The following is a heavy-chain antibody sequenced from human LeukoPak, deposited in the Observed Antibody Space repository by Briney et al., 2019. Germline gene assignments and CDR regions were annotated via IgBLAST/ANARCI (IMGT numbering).Heavy chain of an antibody. CDR1: GFTFSSYS. V-gene: IGHV3-21*01. D-gene: IGHD4-17*01. J-gene: IGHJ4*02. Sequence: GGSLRLSCAASGFTFSSYSMNWVRQAPGKGLEWVSSISSSSSYIYYADSVKGRFTISRDNAKNSLYLQMNSLRAEDTAVYYCARAGPTVTKYFDYWGQGTLVTVSS. CDR3: ARAGPTVTKYFDY. CDR2: ISSSSSYI.